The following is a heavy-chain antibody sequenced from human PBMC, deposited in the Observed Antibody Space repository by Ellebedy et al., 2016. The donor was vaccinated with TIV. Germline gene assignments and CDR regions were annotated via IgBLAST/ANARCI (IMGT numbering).Heavy chain of an antibody. Sequence: SETLSLTXTVSGDSISPYYWSWIRQPAGKGLEWIGRIYTSGSTNYNPSLKSRVAMSVDTSKNQFSLKLRSVTAADTAVYYCARVHGSSISNYYYMDVWGKGTTVTVSS. CDR3: ARVHGSSISNYYYMDV. D-gene: IGHD6-6*01. CDR1: GDSISPYY. J-gene: IGHJ6*03. V-gene: IGHV4-4*07. CDR2: IYTSGST.